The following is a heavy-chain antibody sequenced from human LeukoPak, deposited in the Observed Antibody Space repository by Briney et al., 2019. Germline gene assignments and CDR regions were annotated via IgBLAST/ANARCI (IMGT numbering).Heavy chain of an antibody. CDR2: IYSGGNT. D-gene: IGHD2-2*01. CDR3: ARALPAASHTSFDY. V-gene: IGHV3-66*01. CDR1: GFTVSTNY. J-gene: IGHJ4*02. Sequence: GGSLRLCCAASGFTVSTNYMSWVRQAPGKGLEWVSIIYSGGNTYYADSVKGRFTISRDISKNTVYLQMNSLRAEDTAVFYCARALPAASHTSFDYWGQGTLVTVSS.